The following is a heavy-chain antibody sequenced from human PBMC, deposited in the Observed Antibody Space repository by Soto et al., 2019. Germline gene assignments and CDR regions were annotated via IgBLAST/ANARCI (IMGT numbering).Heavy chain of an antibody. Sequence: GGSLRLSCAASGFTFSSYGMHWVRQAPGKGLEWVAVIWYDGSNKYYADSVKGRFTISRDNSKNTLYLQMNSLRAEDTAVYYCARIGVGQIFHYWGQATLVTVSS. CDR1: GFTFSSYG. CDR3: ARIGVGQIFHY. V-gene: IGHV3-33*01. CDR2: IWYDGSNK. D-gene: IGHD1-26*01. J-gene: IGHJ4*02.